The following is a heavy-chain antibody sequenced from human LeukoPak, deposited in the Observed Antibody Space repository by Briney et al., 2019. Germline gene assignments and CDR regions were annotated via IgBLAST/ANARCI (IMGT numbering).Heavy chain of an antibody. Sequence: SETLSLTCTVPGGSISSYYWSWIRQPPGKGLEWIGYIYYSGSTNYNPSLKSRVTISVDTSKNQFSLKLSSVTAADTAVYYCARDGRFDGGNHYYFDYWGQGTLVTVSS. D-gene: IGHD4-23*01. CDR2: IYYSGST. J-gene: IGHJ4*02. CDR1: GGSISSYY. CDR3: ARDGRFDGGNHYYFDY. V-gene: IGHV4-59*01.